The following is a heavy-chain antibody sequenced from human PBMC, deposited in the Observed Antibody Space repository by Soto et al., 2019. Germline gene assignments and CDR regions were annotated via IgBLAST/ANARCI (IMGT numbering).Heavy chain of an antibody. Sequence: ASVKVSCKASGYTFTSYDINWVRQATGQGLEWMGWMNPNSGNTGYAQKFQGRVTMTRNTSISTAYMELSSLRSEDTAVYYCARVYDYGDHPDYYYGMDVWGQGTTVTVSS. CDR1: GYTFTSYD. J-gene: IGHJ6*02. V-gene: IGHV1-8*01. CDR3: ARVYDYGDHPDYYYGMDV. D-gene: IGHD4-17*01. CDR2: MNPNSGNT.